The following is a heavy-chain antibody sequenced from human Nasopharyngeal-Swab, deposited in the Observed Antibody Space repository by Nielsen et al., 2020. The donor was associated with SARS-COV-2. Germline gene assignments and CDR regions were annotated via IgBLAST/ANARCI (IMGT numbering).Heavy chain of an antibody. CDR1: GGSISSSSYY. V-gene: IGHV4-39*01. CDR2: IYYSGST. CDR3: ARIAARSTFFDY. D-gene: IGHD6-6*01. Sequence: SETLSLTCTVSGGSISSSSYYWGWIRQPPGKGLEWIGSIYYSGSTYYNPSLKSRVTISVDTSKNQFSLKLSSVTAADTAVYYCARIAARSTFFDYWGQGNLVTVSS. J-gene: IGHJ4*02.